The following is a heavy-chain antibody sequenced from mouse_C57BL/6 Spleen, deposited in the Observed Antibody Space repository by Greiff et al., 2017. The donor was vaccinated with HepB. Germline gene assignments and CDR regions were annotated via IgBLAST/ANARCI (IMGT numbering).Heavy chain of an antibody. V-gene: IGHV5-17*01. J-gene: IGHJ4*01. CDR3: ASDYDYDDYAMDY. D-gene: IGHD2-4*01. CDR1: GFTFSDYG. CDR2: ISSGSSTI. Sequence: EVQWVESGGGLVKPGGSLKLSCAASGFTFSDYGMHWVRQAPEKGLEWVAYISSGSSTIYYADTVKGRFTISRDNAKNTLFLQMTSLRSEDTAMYYCASDYDYDDYAMDYWGQGTSVTVSS.